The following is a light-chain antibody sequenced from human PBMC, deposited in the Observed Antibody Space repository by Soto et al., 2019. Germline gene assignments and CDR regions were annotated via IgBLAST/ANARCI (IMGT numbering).Light chain of an antibody. Sequence: EIVLSQSPATLSLSPGERATLSCRASQSVSSYLAWYQQKPGQAPRLLIYDASNRATGIPARFSGSGSGTDFTLSICSLEPEDFAVYYCQQRSNRPPVTFGQGTRLEIK. CDR3: QQRSNRPPVT. CDR2: DAS. V-gene: IGKV3-11*01. J-gene: IGKJ5*01. CDR1: QSVSSY.